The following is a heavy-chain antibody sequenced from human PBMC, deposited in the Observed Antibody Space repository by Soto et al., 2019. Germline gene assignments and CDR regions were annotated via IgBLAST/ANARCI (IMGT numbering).Heavy chain of an antibody. V-gene: IGHV1-69*13. CDR1: GGTFSSYA. Sequence: GASVKVSCKASGGTFSSYAISRVRQAPGQGPEWMGGIIPFSGTVTYTERFQGRLTLTADEPTKTAYMELSSLRSEDTAVYYCARGSYDSYAGFFGMDVWGQGTTVTVSS. CDR2: IIPFSGTV. J-gene: IGHJ6*02. D-gene: IGHD3-10*01. CDR3: ARGSYDSYAGFFGMDV.